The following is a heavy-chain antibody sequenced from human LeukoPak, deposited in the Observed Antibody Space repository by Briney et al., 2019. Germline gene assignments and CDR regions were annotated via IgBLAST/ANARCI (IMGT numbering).Heavy chain of an antibody. Sequence: GGSLRLSCAASGFTFSSYSMNWVRQAPGKGLEWVSSISSSSSYIYYADSVKGRFTISRDNAKNSLYLQMNSLRAEDTAVYYCASAGSTTLTRWFDHWGQGSLVTVSS. CDR1: GFTFSSYS. V-gene: IGHV3-21*01. J-gene: IGHJ5*02. CDR3: ASAGSTTLTRWFDH. D-gene: IGHD4-17*01. CDR2: ISSSSSYI.